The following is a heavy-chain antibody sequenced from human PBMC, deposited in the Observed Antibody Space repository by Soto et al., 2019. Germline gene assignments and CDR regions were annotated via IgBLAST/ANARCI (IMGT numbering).Heavy chain of an antibody. V-gene: IGHV1-18*01. CDR1: GEGKTCKA. CDR3: ARDHAATQPDSALYYYGMDF. D-gene: IGHD2-15*01. J-gene: IGHJ6*02. Sequence: GAPAEPTWEASGEGKTCKARRWVQQANGQGLEWMGWISAYNGNTNYAQKLRGRVTMTTDTSTSTAYMELRSLRSDDTAVYYCARDHAATQPDSALYYYGMDFWGQGTMVIVS. CDR2: ISAYNGNT.